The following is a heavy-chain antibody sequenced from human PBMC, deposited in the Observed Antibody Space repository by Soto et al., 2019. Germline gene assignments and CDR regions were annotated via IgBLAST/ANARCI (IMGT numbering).Heavy chain of an antibody. CDR1: GGSISSSSYY. CDR2: IYYSGST. V-gene: IGHV4-39*07. Sequence: SETLSLTCTVSGGSISSSSYYWGWIRQPPGKGLEWIGSIYYSGSTNYNPSLKSRVTISVDTSKNQFSLKLSSVTAADTAVYYCARGEAAADSGYYYYMDVWGKGTTVTVSS. CDR3: ARGEAAADSGYYYYMDV. D-gene: IGHD6-13*01. J-gene: IGHJ6*03.